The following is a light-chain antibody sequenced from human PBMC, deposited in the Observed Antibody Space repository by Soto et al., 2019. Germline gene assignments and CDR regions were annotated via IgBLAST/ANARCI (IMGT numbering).Light chain of an antibody. V-gene: IGKV3-20*01. CDR3: QQYGNSFT. J-gene: IGKJ3*01. CDR1: QSVSGNY. Sequence: EIVLTQSPGTLSLSPGERASLSCRASQSVSGNYLGWYQQKPGQAPRLLIYGASSMATGIPDRISGSGSGTDFTLTISRLEPEDSAVYYCQQYGNSFTFGPGTKVEIK. CDR2: GAS.